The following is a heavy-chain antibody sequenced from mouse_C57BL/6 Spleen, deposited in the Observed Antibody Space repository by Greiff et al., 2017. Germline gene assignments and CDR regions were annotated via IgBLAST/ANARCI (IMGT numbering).Heavy chain of an antibody. CDR1: GYTFTSYW. CDR2: IHPSDSDT. J-gene: IGHJ3*01. CDR3: ARGDYVGTAGYSY. Sequence: QVQLQQPGAELVKPGASVKVSCKASGYTFTSYWMHWVKQRPGQGLEWIGRIHPSDSDTNYNQKFKGKATLTVDKSSSTAYMKLSSLTSEYAAVFYFARGDYVGTAGYSYGGHGVLGTVSA. V-gene: IGHV1-74*01. D-gene: IGHD2-4*01.